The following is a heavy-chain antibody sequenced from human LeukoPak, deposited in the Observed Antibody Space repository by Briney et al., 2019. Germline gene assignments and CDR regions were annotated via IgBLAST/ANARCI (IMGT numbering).Heavy chain of an antibody. Sequence: SETLSLTCAVYGGSFSGYYWSWIRQPPGKGLEWIGEINHSGSTNYNPSLKSRVTISVDTSKNQFSLKLSSVTAADTAVYYCASSPHYGMDVWGQGTTVTVSS. CDR1: GGSFSGYY. CDR2: INHSGST. V-gene: IGHV4-34*01. J-gene: IGHJ6*02. CDR3: ASSPHYGMDV.